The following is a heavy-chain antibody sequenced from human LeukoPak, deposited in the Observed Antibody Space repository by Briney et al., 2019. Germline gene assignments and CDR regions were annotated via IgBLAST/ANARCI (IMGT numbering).Heavy chain of an antibody. J-gene: IGHJ4*02. CDR2: VDHSGGT. CDR3: ARDLNGDYGDNY. CDR1: GYSLSSGYY. Sequence: PSETLSLTCTVSGYSLSSGYYWGWIRQPPGKGLEWIGSVDHSGGTYYNPSLRSRVSISVDTSKNQFSLKLSSVTAADTAVYYCARDLNGDYGDNYWGQGTLVTVSS. D-gene: IGHD4-17*01. V-gene: IGHV4-38-2*02.